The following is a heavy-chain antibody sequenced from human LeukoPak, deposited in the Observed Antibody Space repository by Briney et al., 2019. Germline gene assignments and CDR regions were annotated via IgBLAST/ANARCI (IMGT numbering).Heavy chain of an antibody. CDR2: ITDSGDTT. D-gene: IGHD2-2*01. V-gene: IGHV3-23*01. CDR3: AKDAALSTSWYFYCDY. CDR1: GFTFSSFA. Sequence: GGSLRLSCAASGFTFSSFAMSWVRQAPGKGLEWVSTITDSGDTTYSADSVKGRFTISRDNSKNTLYLQMNSLRAEDTAVYYCAKDAALSTSWYFYCDYWGQGTLVTVSS. J-gene: IGHJ4*02.